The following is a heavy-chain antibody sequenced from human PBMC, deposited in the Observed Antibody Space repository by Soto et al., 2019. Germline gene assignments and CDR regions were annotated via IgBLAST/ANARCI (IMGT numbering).Heavy chain of an antibody. CDR1: GDSIRSDDSF. V-gene: IGHV4-39*01. Sequence: QVRLLESGPELVKPSGTLSLTCTVSGDSIRSDDSFWGWIRRLPGQGLEWVGTSTYKGDTFYNPPLNTRLPMRVTASNYRSTHRLSSVTASDSGVDFCASQVPGPIPHYAWFSPVTSCGQGTQVTVSS. D-gene: IGHD2-21*02. CDR3: ASQVPGPIPHYAWFSPVTS. J-gene: IGHJ5*02. CDR2: STYKGDT.